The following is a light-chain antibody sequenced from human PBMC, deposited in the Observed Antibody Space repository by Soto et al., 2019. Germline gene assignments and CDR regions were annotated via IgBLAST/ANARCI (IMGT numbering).Light chain of an antibody. V-gene: IGKV3-11*01. CDR2: DAS. CDR3: QQRSSWPPIT. J-gene: IGKJ5*01. Sequence: MMMTQSPATLSVSPGERVTLSCRTSHSVNSHVAWYQQKPGQAPRLLIYDASNRATGIPARFSGGGSGTDFTLTIDNLEPEDFAIYYCQQRSSWPPITFGQGTRLEIK. CDR1: HSVNSH.